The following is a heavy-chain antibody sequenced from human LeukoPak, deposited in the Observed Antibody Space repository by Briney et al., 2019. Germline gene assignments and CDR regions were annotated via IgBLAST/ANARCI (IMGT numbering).Heavy chain of an antibody. Sequence: PSETLSLTCTVSGCSINTYYWTWIRQPSGKGLEWIGYIFYSGSTNYNPSLNSRVTISVDTSKNHFSLQLSSVTAADTAVYYCAREGIAAAAFDYWGQGTLVTVSA. J-gene: IGHJ4*02. CDR2: IFYSGST. D-gene: IGHD6-13*01. CDR1: GCSINTYY. V-gene: IGHV4-59*01. CDR3: AREGIAAAAFDY.